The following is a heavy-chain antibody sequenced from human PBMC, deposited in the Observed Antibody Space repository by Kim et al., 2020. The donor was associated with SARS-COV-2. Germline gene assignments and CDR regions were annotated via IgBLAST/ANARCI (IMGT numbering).Heavy chain of an antibody. D-gene: IGHD5-18*01. V-gene: IGHV4-34*01. Sequence: SETLSLTCAVYGGSLSGYYWSWIRQPPGKGLEWIGEIHPFGNTDYQPSLKSRITMSLDTSKNHFSLKLSSVTAADTAMYFCARGQDTAKVGYCGQGTLVTVSS. J-gene: IGHJ4*02. CDR3: ARGQDTAKVGY. CDR1: GGSLSGYY. CDR2: IHPFGNT.